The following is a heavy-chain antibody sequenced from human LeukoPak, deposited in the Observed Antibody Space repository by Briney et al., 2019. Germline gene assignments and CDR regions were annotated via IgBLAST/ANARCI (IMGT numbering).Heavy chain of an antibody. J-gene: IGHJ5*02. V-gene: IGHV4-39*07. Sequence: SETLSLTCTVSGGSISSSSYYWGWIRQPPGKGLEYIGNIYYSGSAYYNPSLKSRVTISVDTSKNQFSLKLSSVTAADTAVYYCARAVVVPFFDPWGQGTLVTVSS. CDR2: IYYSGSA. D-gene: IGHD2-2*01. CDR1: GGSISSSSYY. CDR3: ARAVVVPFFDP.